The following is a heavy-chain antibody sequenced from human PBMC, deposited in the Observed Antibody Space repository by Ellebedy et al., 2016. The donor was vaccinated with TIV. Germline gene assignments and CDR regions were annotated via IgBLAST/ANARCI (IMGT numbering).Heavy chain of an antibody. D-gene: IGHD3-3*01. Sequence: GESLKISCAASGFTFSSYSMSWVRQAPGKGLEWVSSISNSGGATYYTYADSVKGRFTISRDNSQNTLYLQMNSLRAEDTAVYYCAKDHWDGYYTGAASQHDYWGQGTLVTVPS. CDR1: GFTFSSYS. J-gene: IGHJ4*02. CDR2: ISNSGGAT. V-gene: IGHV3-23*01. CDR3: AKDHWDGYYTGAASQHDY.